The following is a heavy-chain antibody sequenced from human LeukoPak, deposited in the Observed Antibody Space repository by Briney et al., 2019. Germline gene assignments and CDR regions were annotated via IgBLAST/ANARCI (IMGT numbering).Heavy chain of an antibody. V-gene: IGHV4-34*01. CDR3: ARGLSNSRRTLLGLDY. Sequence: SETLSLTCAVYGGSFSGYYWSWLRQPPGKGLEWIGEINHSGSTNYNPSLKSRVTISVDTSKNQFSLKLSSVTAADTAVYYCARGLSNSRRTLLGLDYWGQGTLVTVSS. CDR1: GGSFSGYY. CDR2: INHSGST. D-gene: IGHD3-16*01. J-gene: IGHJ4*02.